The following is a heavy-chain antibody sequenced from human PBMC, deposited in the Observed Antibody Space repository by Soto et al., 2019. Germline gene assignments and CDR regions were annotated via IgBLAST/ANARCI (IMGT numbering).Heavy chain of an antibody. D-gene: IGHD7-27*01. V-gene: IGHV3-23*01. J-gene: IGHJ3*02. CDR3: AKDSRSELTEDDAFDI. CDR2: ISGSGGST. CDR1: GFTFSSYA. Sequence: GGSLRLSCAASGFTFSSYAMSWVRQAPGKGLEWVSAISGSGGSTYYADSVKGRFTISRDNSKNTLYLQMTSLRAEDTAVYYCAKDSRSELTEDDAFDIWGQGTMVTVSS.